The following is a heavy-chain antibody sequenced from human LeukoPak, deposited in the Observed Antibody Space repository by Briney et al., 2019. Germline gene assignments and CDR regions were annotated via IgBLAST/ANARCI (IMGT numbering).Heavy chain of an antibody. CDR1: GGSFSGYY. CDR3: AREGGYSYGPYYYYYGMDV. Sequence: SETLSLTCAVYGGSFSGYYWSWIRQPPGKGLEWIGEINHRRSTNYNPSLKSRVTISVDTSKNQFSLKLSSVTAADTAVYYCAREGGYSYGPYYYYYGMDVWGQGTTVTVSS. CDR2: INHRRST. D-gene: IGHD5-18*01. J-gene: IGHJ6*02. V-gene: IGHV4-34*01.